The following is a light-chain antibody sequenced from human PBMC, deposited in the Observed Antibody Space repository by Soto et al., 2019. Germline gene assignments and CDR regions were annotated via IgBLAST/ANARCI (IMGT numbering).Light chain of an antibody. CDR3: SSYSSSTTRVV. J-gene: IGLJ2*01. CDR2: EVS. V-gene: IGLV2-14*01. CDR1: SSDVGAYKY. Sequence: QSVLTQPASVSGSPGQSITMSCTGTSSDVGAYKYVSWYQQRPGKAPKLMIYEVSNRPSGVSNRFSGSTSGNTASLTISGLQAEDEANYYCSSYSSSTTRVVFGGGTKLTVL.